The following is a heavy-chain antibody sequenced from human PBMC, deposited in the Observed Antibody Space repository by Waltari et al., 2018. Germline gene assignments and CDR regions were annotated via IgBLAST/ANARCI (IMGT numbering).Heavy chain of an antibody. J-gene: IGHJ4*02. D-gene: IGHD1-26*01. CDR1: GFTFSSYA. Sequence: EVQLLESGGGLVQPGGSLRLSCAASGFTFSSYAMSWVRQAPGKGLEWVSAISGSGDSTYNADAVKGQFTLSRDNSRNRADLQMDNLSAEDTAVNYGAEADEGARYYFDYWGQGTLVTVSS. CDR2: ISGSGDST. CDR3: AEADEGARYYFDY. V-gene: IGHV3-23*01.